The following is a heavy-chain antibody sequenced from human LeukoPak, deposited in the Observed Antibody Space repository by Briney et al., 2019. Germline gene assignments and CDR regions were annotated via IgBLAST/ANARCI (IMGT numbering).Heavy chain of an antibody. CDR2: IYPDDSDT. V-gene: IGHV5-51*01. CDR1: AYSFSSYW. D-gene: IGHD1-7*01. CDR3: ARATTGTRTIDY. Sequence: GESLKISCKGSAYSFSSYWIAWVRQMPGKGVELMGIIYPDDSDTRYSPSFQGQVTISADKSVSTAYLQWSSLKASDTAMYYCARATTGTRTIDYWGQGTLVTDSS. J-gene: IGHJ4*02.